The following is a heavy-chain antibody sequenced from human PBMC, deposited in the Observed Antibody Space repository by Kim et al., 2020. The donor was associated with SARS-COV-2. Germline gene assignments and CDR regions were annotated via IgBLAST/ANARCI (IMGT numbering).Heavy chain of an antibody. V-gene: IGHV1-18*01. D-gene: IGHD5-12*01. Sequence: QKLQGRVTMTTDTSTSTAYMELRSLRSDDTAVYYCARDFRREEMATITDYWGQGTLVTVSS. CDR3: ARDFRREEMATITDY. J-gene: IGHJ4*02.